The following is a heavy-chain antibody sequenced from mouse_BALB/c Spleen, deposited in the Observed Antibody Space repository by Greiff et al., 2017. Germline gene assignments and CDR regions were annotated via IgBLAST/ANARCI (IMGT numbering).Heavy chain of an antibody. CDR1: GFSFTSYG. V-gene: IGHV2-2*02. Sequence: VQLVESGPGLVQPSQTLSLTCTVSGFSFTSYGVHWVRQSPGKGLEWLGVIRSSGSTDYNAAFITRLSISKDNSKSQVFFQLNSLQTNDTATYYCAREGSCPYAMDYWGQGTTVTVSS. CDR2: IRSSGST. J-gene: IGHJ4*01. CDR3: AREGSCPYAMDY.